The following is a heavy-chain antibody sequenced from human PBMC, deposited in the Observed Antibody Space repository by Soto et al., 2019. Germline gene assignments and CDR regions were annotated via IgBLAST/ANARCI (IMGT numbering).Heavy chain of an antibody. Sequence: VQLVQSGAEVKKPGSSVNVACKASGCNFRSYAISWVRQAPGQGLEWMGGIIPSFGTANYAQKFQGRVTITADESTSTAYMELSSLRSEDTAVYYCAATGITGTSGYCFDYWGQGTLVTVSS. CDR1: GCNFRSYA. J-gene: IGHJ4*02. V-gene: IGHV1-69*01. CDR3: AATGITGTSGYCFDY. D-gene: IGHD1-20*01. CDR2: IIPSFGTA.